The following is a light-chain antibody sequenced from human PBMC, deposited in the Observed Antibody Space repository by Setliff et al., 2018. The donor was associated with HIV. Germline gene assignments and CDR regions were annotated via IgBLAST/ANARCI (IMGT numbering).Light chain of an antibody. J-gene: IGLJ2*01. V-gene: IGLV2-14*01. Sequence: QSALTQPASVSGSPGQSITIPCTGTSSDVGSYNYVSWYQQHPGKAPKLMIYEVCNRPSGVSNRFSGSKSGNTASLTISGLQAEDEGDYYCCSYAGANTFVFGGGTKVTVL. CDR1: SSDVGSYNY. CDR3: CSYAGANTFV. CDR2: EVC.